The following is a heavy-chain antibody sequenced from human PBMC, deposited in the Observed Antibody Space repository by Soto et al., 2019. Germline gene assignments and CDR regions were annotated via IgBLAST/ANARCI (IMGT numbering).Heavy chain of an antibody. J-gene: IGHJ4*02. CDR3: ALALTPFARTPCHS. CDR2: IYSGGNV. CDR1: GFTVSSNS. D-gene: IGHD3-3*02. Sequence: SLRLSCAASGFTVSSNSFTWVRQAPGKGLEWVSVIYSGGNVYYADSVKGRFTISRDNSKNTVYLQMTSLRAEDTAVYYCALALTPFARTPCHSWGKGARVTVSS. V-gene: IGHV3-53*01.